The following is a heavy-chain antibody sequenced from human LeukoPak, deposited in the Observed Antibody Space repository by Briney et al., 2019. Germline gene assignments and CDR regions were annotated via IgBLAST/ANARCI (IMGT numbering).Heavy chain of an antibody. CDR3: ARDKGTSYLSSFDY. CDR1: GFTFSDHA. V-gene: IGHV3-64*01. J-gene: IGHJ4*02. CDR2: ISNGGST. Sequence: PGGSLGLSCAASGFTFSDHAMHWVRQAPGRGLEYVSSISNGGSTYYANSVKGRFTISRDNSKNTVYLQMGSLRPEDTAVYYCARDKGTSYLSSFDYWGQGTLVTVSS. D-gene: IGHD6-6*01.